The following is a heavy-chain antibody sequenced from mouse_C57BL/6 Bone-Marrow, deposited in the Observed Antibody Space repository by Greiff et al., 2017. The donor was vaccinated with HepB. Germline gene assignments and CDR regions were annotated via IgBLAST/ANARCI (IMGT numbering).Heavy chain of an antibody. Sequence: VQLQQPGAELVRPGPSVKLSCKASGYTFTSYWMHWVKQRPGQGLEWIGVIDPSDSYTNYNQKFKGKATLTVDTSSSTAYMQLSSLTSEDSAVSYCARRHYGSSYYAMDYWGQGTAVTVSA. V-gene: IGHV1-59*01. D-gene: IGHD1-1*01. CDR2: IDPSDSYT. J-gene: IGHJ4*01. CDR1: GYTFTSYW. CDR3: ARRHYGSSYYAMDY.